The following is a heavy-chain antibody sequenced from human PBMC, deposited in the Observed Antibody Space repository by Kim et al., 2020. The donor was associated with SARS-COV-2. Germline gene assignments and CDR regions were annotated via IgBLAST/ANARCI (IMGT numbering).Heavy chain of an antibody. CDR3: ARDLTMAPYYYGMDV. D-gene: IGHD3-10*01. V-gene: IGHV3-7*01. CDR1: GFTFSSYW. CDR2: IKQDGSEK. J-gene: IGHJ6*02. Sequence: GGSLRLSCAASGFTFSSYWMSWVRQAPGKGLEWVANIKQDGSEKYYVDSVKGRFTISRDNAKNSLYLQMNSLRAEDTAVYYCARDLTMAPYYYGMDVWGQGTTVTVSS.